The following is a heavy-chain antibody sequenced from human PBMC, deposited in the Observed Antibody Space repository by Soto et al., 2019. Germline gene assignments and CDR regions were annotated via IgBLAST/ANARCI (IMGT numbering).Heavy chain of an antibody. CDR1: LFTFSSYA. CDR3: AKDYGAVAEK. D-gene: IGHD6-19*01. Sequence: EVQLLESGGGLVQPGGSLRLSCAASLFTFSSYAMSWVRQAPGKGLEWVSVISGSGDRIYYADSVKGRFTISRDNSKNTLYLQMNSLRDEDTAIYYCAKDYGAVAEKWGQGTLVTVSS. CDR2: ISGSGDRI. J-gene: IGHJ4*02. V-gene: IGHV3-23*01.